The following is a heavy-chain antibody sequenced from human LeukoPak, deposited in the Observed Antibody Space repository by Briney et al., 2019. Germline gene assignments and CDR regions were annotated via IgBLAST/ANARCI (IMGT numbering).Heavy chain of an antibody. D-gene: IGHD2-21*02. V-gene: IGHV3-11*06. CDR3: ARGRISDSTHDY. J-gene: IGHJ4*01. CDR1: GFTSSDSY. CDR2: ISRSGSYT. Sequence: GGSLRASCAGSGFTSSDSYMTWIRQAPGKGLEWVSYISRSGSYTTYADSVEGRFTISRDNAKNSLYLQMNSLRAEDTAVYYCARGRISDSTHDYWRQENLVTVSS.